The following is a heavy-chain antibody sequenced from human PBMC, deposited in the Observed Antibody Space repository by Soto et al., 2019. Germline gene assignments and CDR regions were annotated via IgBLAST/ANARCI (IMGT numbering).Heavy chain of an antibody. J-gene: IGHJ6*02. Sequence: ASVKVSCKASGYTFTSYDINWVRQATGQGLEWMGWMNPNSGNTGYAQKFQGRVTMTRNTSISTAYMELGSLRSEDTAVYYCARVFSTYYDFWSGYRTYGMDVWGQGTTVTVSS. CDR3: ARVFSTYYDFWSGYRTYGMDV. CDR1: GYTFTSYD. D-gene: IGHD3-3*01. CDR2: MNPNSGNT. V-gene: IGHV1-8*01.